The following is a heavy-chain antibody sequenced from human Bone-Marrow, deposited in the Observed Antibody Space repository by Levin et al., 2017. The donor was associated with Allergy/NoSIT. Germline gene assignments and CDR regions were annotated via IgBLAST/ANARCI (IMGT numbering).Heavy chain of an antibody. D-gene: IGHD6-19*01. V-gene: IGHV5-51*01. CDR3: ARHVGGYASGWSAP. J-gene: IGHJ5*02. CDR1: GYSFSSYW. Sequence: GESLKISCKGSGYSFSSYWIAWVRQMPGKGLEWMGIIHPRDSDTKYRSSFQGQVTISADKSTNTVYLQWSSLKASDTGIYYCARHVGGYASGWSAPWGQGTLVTVSS. CDR2: IHPRDSDT.